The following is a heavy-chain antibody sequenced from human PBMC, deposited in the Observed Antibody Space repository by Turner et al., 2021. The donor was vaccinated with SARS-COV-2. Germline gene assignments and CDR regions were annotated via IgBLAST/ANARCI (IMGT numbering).Heavy chain of an antibody. Sequence: QVQLVQSGAAETKSGASLKVSCKVSGYTLTDLSIHWVRQAPGKRLEWMGGFDPENGETIYAQKFQGRVTMTEDTSTDTAYMELSSLRSEDAALYDYATGYAYCGGDWSIHYWGQGTLVTVSS. J-gene: IGHJ4*02. CDR1: GYTLTDLS. CDR3: ATGYAYCGGDWSIHY. CDR2: FDPENGET. D-gene: IGHD2-21*02. V-gene: IGHV1-24*01.